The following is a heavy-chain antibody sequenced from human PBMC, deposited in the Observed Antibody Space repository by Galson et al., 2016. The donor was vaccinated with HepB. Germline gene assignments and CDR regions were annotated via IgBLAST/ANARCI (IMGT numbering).Heavy chain of an antibody. CDR2: ISYDGSDE. CDR1: GFNLNTYG. Sequence: LRLSCAASGFNLNTYGIHWVRQAPGMGLNWVAFISYDGSDEIYADSVKGRYTISRDNSKNTVYLQLNSLRAEDTAFFYCVCPTSDSDYWGQGTLVTVSS. V-gene: IGHV3-30*12. J-gene: IGHJ4*02. CDR3: VCPTSDSDY.